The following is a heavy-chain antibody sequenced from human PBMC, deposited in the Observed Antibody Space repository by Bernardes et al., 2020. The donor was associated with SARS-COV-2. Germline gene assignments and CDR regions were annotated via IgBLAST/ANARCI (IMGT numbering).Heavy chain of an antibody. J-gene: IGHJ4*02. CDR2: VSGSGGSP. V-gene: IGHV3-23*01. Sequence: GGSLRLSCAGYGFTFSSYAMSWVRQAPGKGLEWVSGVSGSGGSPYYADSVEGRFTISRDNSRNTLYLQMNTLRADDTAVYYCAKGAYKYGSGNFYQSWGQGTLVIVSS. CDR1: GFTFSSYA. CDR3: AKGAYKYGSGNFYQS. D-gene: IGHD3-10*01.